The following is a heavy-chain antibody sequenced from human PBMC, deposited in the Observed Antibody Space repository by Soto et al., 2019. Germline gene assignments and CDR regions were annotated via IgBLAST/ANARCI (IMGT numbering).Heavy chain of an antibody. CDR2: IYYSGST. D-gene: IGHD2-15*01. CDR1: GGSISSYY. Sequence: PSETLSLTCTVAGGSISSYYWSWIRQPPGKGLEWIGYIYYSGSTNYNPSLKSRVTTSVDTSKNQFSLKPSSVTAADTAVYYCASQPGLYCSGGSCHPDDAFDIWGQGTMVTVSS. V-gene: IGHV4-59*08. CDR3: ASQPGLYCSGGSCHPDDAFDI. J-gene: IGHJ3*02.